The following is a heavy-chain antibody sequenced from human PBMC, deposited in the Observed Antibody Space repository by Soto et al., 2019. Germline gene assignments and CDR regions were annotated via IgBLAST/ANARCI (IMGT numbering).Heavy chain of an antibody. CDR3: ARDENYGDPYYYYYTAV. J-gene: IGHJ6*03. CDR2: IWYVGSNK. Sequence: QVQLEESGGGVVQPGRSLRLSCAAAGFTFSSYGMHWVRQPPGTGRARMAVIWYVGSNKYDADSVKGRFTIARDNSKNTLYLQMNSLRAEDKAVYYCARDENYGDPYYYYYTAVWGKGTTVTVS. D-gene: IGHD4-17*01. V-gene: IGHV3-33*01. CDR1: GFTFSSYG.